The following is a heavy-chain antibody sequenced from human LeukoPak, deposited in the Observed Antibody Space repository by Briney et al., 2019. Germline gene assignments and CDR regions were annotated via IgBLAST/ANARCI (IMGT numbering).Heavy chain of an antibody. D-gene: IGHD4-11*01. CDR3: VIRLPHTSNYRFDY. CDR2: ISGTGGTT. CDR1: GFIFNSYA. V-gene: IGHV3-23*01. J-gene: IGHJ4*02. Sequence: GGSLRLSCAASGFIFNSYAMRWVRQAPGKGLEWVTAISGTGGTTYYADSVKGRFTISRDNSKNTLYLQMNSLNTEDTAVYYCVIRLPHTSNYRFDYWGQGTLVTVSS.